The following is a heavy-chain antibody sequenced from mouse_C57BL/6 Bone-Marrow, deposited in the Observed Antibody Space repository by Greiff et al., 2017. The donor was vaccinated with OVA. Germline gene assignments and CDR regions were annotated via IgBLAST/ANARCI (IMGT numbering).Heavy chain of an antibody. CDR1: GFTFSSYA. CDR3: MGDYGSSRYFDD. CDR2: ISTDSGCT. V-gene: IGHV5-9-1*02. J-gene: IGHJ2*01. D-gene: IGHD1-1*01. Sequence: EVKLVESGEGLVKPGGSLKLPCAASGFTFSSYAMSWVRQTPEKRLEWVAYISTDSGCTFYADNVKGRCTMSRDNARNTLYLQMSSLKSEDTAMYDCMGDYGSSRYFDDWGQGTTLTVSS.